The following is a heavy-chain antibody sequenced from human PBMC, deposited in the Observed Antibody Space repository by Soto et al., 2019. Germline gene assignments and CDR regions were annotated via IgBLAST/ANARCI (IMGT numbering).Heavy chain of an antibody. D-gene: IGHD6-13*01. V-gene: IGHV3-9*01. CDR3: AKDLSSSWYEGWFDP. CDR2: ISWNSGSI. Sequence: VQLVESGGGLVQPGRSLRLSCAASGFTFDDYAMHWVRQAPGKGLEWVSGISWNSGSIGYADSVKGRFTISRDNAKNSLYLQMNSLRAEDTALYYCAKDLSSSWYEGWFDPWGQGTLVTVSS. J-gene: IGHJ5*02. CDR1: GFTFDDYA.